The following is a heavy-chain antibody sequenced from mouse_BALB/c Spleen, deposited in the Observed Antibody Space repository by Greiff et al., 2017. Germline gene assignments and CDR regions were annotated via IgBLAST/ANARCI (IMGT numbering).Heavy chain of an antibody. J-gene: IGHJ2*01. CDR3: ARNYGNYVDY. D-gene: IGHD2-1*01. V-gene: IGHV1S137*01. CDR1: GYTFTDYA. CDR2: ISTYYGDA. Sequence: QVQLQQSGAELVRPGVSVKISCKGSGYTFTDYAMHWVKQSHAKSLEWIGVISTYYGDASYNQKFKGKATMTVDKSSSTAYMELARLTSEDSAIYYCARNYGNYVDYWGQGTTLTVSS.